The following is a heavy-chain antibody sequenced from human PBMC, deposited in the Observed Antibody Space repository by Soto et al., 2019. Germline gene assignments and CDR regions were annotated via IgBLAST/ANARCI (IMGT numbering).Heavy chain of an antibody. J-gene: IGHJ5*02. Sequence: SETLSLTCDVSNYSISSGYYWGWIRQSPGKGLEWIGSSYHSGSTFYNPSLESRVTISIDTSKNQFSLKVSAVTAADTAVYYCARVMTTAFFDPWGQGTLVTVSS. CDR1: NYSISSGYY. D-gene: IGHD1-1*01. CDR3: ARVMTTAFFDP. CDR2: SYHSGST. V-gene: IGHV4-38-2*01.